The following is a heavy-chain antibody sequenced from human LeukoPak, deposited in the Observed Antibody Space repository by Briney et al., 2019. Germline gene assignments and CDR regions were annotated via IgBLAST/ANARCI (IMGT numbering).Heavy chain of an antibody. D-gene: IGHD6-13*01. V-gene: IGHV1-69*05. CDR2: IIPIFGTA. Sequence: GSSVKVSCKASGGTFSSYAISWVRQAPGQGLEWMGGIIPIFGTANYAQKFQGRVTITTDESTSTAYMELSSLRSEDAAVYYCARGFRQQLDGYYMDVWGKGTTVTVSS. J-gene: IGHJ6*03. CDR3: ARGFRQQLDGYYMDV. CDR1: GGTFSSYA.